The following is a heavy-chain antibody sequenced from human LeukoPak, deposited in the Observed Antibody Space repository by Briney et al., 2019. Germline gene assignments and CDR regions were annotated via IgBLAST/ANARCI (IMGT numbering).Heavy chain of an antibody. V-gene: IGHV3-15*01. Sequence: GGSLRLSCVASGFPFSSYWMTWVRQAPGKGLEWVGRIRSNAYGGATESAAPVTGRFSISRDDSENTLYLQMNSLKIEDTAVYYCTRGSNRDDSSDFDCWGQGTLVTVSS. CDR3: TRGSNRDDSSDFDC. J-gene: IGHJ4*02. CDR1: GFPFSSYW. CDR2: IRSNAYGGAT. D-gene: IGHD3-22*01.